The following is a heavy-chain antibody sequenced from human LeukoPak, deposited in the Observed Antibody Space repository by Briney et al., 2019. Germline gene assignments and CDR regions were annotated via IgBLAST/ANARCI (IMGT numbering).Heavy chain of an antibody. CDR3: LWFGELFGGDDPFDM. V-gene: IGHV3-48*02. CDR2: ICSRSIII. J-gene: IGHJ3*02. Sequence: GGSLRHSCAASGFSLSSYRMNWVRPAPGKGLEWVAYICSRSIIIYYADAVKSRFPISRDNAKKSMYLQMNGLRDEDTAVYYCLWFGELFGGDDPFDMWGQGTMVSVSS. CDR1: GFSLSSYR. D-gene: IGHD3-10*01.